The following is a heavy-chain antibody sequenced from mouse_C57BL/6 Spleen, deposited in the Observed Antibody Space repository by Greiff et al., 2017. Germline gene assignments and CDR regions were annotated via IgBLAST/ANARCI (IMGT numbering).Heavy chain of an antibody. Sequence: QVQLQQSGPELVKPGASVKISCKASGYAFSSSWMNWVKQRPGKGLEWIGRIYPGDGDTNYNGKFKGKATLTADKSSSTAYMQLSSLTSGDSSVYFWAKRYGILYAMDYWGQGTSVTVSS. V-gene: IGHV1-82*01. CDR1: GYAFSSSW. D-gene: IGHD2-10*02. J-gene: IGHJ4*01. CDR3: AKRYGILYAMDY. CDR2: IYPGDGDT.